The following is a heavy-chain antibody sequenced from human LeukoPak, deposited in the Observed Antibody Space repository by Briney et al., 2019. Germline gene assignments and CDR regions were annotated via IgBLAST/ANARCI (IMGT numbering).Heavy chain of an antibody. CDR2: ISSSSSYI. CDR1: GFTFSSYS. D-gene: IGHD3-3*01. V-gene: IGHV3-21*04. Sequence: PGGSLRLSCAASGFTFSSYSMNWVRQAPGKGLEWVSSISSSSSYIYYADSVKGRFTISRDNSKNTLYLQMNSLRAEDTAVYYCAKDASYDFWSGIEGYWGQGTLVTVSS. CDR3: AKDASYDFWSGIEGY. J-gene: IGHJ4*02.